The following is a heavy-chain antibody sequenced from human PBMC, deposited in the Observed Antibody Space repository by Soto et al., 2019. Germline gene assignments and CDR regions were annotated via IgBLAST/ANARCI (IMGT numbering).Heavy chain of an antibody. CDR3: ARGSTQLLSRYYFDY. CDR1: GGTFSSYA. Sequence: SVKVSCKGSGGTFSSYAISWVRQAPGQGLEWMGGIIPIFGTANYAQKFQGRVTITADESTSTAYMELSSLRSEDTAVYYCARGSTQLLSRYYFDYWGQGTLVTVSS. J-gene: IGHJ4*02. D-gene: IGHD2-2*01. V-gene: IGHV1-69*13. CDR2: IIPIFGTA.